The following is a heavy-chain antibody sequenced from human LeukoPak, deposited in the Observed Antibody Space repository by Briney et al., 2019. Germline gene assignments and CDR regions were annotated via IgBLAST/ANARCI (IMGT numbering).Heavy chain of an antibody. V-gene: IGHV4-39*07. CDR2: IYSSGST. Sequence: SETLSLTCSVSGGSISSGDCDWGWIRQPPGKGLEWIGTIYSSGSTYYNPSLKSRVSISVDTSKNQFSLKLSSVTAADTAVYYCARGCGTSCYGGRRGYNWFDPWGQGTLVTVSS. D-gene: IGHD2-2*01. J-gene: IGHJ5*02. CDR3: ARGCGTSCYGGRRGYNWFDP. CDR1: GGSISSGDCD.